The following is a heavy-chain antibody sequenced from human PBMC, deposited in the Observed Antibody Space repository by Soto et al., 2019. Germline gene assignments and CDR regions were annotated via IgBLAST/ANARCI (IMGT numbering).Heavy chain of an antibody. J-gene: IGHJ5*02. D-gene: IGHD3-3*01. CDR2: IYYSGST. V-gene: IGHV4-59*01. CDR3: ARAGVGPNWFDP. Sequence: SETLSLTCTVSGGSISSYYWSWIRQPPGKGLEWIGYIYYSGSTNYNPSLKSRVTISVDTSKNQFSLKLSSVTAADTAVYYCARAGVGPNWFDPWGQGTLVTVSS. CDR1: GGSISSYY.